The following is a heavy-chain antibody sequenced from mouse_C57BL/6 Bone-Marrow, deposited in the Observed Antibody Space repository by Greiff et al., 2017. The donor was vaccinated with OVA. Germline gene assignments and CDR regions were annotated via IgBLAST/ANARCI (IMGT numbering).Heavy chain of an antibody. J-gene: IGHJ2*01. Sequence: VQLQQSGAELVRPGASVTLSCKASGYTFTDYEMHWVKQTPVHGLEWIGAIDPETGGTAYNQKFKGKAIPTADKSSSTAYMELRSLTSEDSAVYYCTKGTTVWDDYWGQGTTLTVSS. CDR1: GYTFTDYE. CDR2: IDPETGGT. V-gene: IGHV1-15*01. CDR3: TKGTTVWDDY. D-gene: IGHD1-1*01.